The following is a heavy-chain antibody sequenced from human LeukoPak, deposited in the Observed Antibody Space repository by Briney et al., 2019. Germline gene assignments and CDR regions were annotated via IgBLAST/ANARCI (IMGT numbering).Heavy chain of an antibody. CDR2: INHSGST. Sequence: PSETLSLTCAVYGGSFSGYYWSWIRQPPGKGLEWIGEINHSGSTNYNPSLKSRVTISVDTSKNQFSLKLSSVTAADTAVCYCARGRWLRSSFDYWGQGTLATVSS. V-gene: IGHV4-34*01. CDR3: ARGRWLRSSFDY. J-gene: IGHJ4*02. CDR1: GGSFSGYY. D-gene: IGHD5-12*01.